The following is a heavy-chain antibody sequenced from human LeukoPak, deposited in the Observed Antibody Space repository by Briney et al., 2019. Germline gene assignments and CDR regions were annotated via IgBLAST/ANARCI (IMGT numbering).Heavy chain of an antibody. Sequence: PGGSLRLSCAASGFTFSSYAMHWVRQAPGKGLEWVAVISYDGSNKYYADSVKGRITISRDNSKNTLYLQMNSLRAGDTAVYYCARDLHPKWELHPVDPWGQGTLVTVSS. J-gene: IGHJ5*02. CDR2: ISYDGSNK. CDR3: ARDLHPKWELHPVDP. CDR1: GFTFSSYA. V-gene: IGHV3-30-3*01. D-gene: IGHD1-26*01.